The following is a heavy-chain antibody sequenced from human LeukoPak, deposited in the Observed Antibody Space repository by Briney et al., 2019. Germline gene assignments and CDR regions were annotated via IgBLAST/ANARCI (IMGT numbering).Heavy chain of an antibody. CDR2: INPNSGGT. CDR1: GDTFTGFY. J-gene: IGHJ4*02. CDR3: ARIGLLVGATREDELRHDY. V-gene: IGHV1-2*02. D-gene: IGHD1-26*01. Sequence: PSVKVSCKASGDTFTGFYMHWGRQAPGQGLEWMGWINPNSGGTNYAQKFQGRVTMTRDTSISTAYMELSRLRSDDTAVYYCARIGLLVGATREDELRHDYWGQGTLVTVSS.